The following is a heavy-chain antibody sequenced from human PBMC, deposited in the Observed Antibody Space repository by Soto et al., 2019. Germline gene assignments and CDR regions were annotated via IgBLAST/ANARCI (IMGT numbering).Heavy chain of an antibody. CDR2: ISSSSSYI. CDR1: GFTFSSYS. CDR3: ASVGGYCSSTSCLDY. J-gene: IGHJ4*02. Sequence: GGSLRLSCAASGFTFSSYSMNWVRQAPGKGLEWVSSISSSSSYIYYADSVKGRFTISRDNAKNSLYLQMNSLRAEDTAVYYCASVGGYCSSTSCLDYWGQGTLVTVSS. D-gene: IGHD2-2*01. V-gene: IGHV3-21*01.